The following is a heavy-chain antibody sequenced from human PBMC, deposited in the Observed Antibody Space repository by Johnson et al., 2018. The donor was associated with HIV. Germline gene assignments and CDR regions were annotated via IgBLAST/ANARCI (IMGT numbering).Heavy chain of an antibody. J-gene: IGHJ3*01. CDR1: DFTFSVCW. V-gene: IGHV3-7*01. Sequence: MLLVESGGGVVRPGGSLRLSCAASDFTFSVCWMGWVRQAPGEGLEWVASINQDGSEKRYADSVKGRFTISRDNAENSMYLQMNSLRAEDTAVYYCARWNFAFDVWDQGTMVTVSS. D-gene: IGHD1-7*01. CDR3: ARWNFAFDV. CDR2: INQDGSEK.